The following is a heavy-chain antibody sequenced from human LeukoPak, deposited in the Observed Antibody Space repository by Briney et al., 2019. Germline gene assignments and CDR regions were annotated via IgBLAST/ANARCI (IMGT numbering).Heavy chain of an antibody. J-gene: IGHJ4*02. CDR3: ARDRGSTGYYYLDS. V-gene: IGHV4-59*01. CDR1: GGPITEYY. CDR2: IYYTGST. Sequence: PSETLSLTCSVSGGPITEYYWRWIRQPPGKGLEWIGYIYYTGSTNYSPSLKSRVTMSVDASRNEFSLKLVSVTAADTAVYYCARDRGSTGYYYLDSWGQGVLVTVSS. D-gene: IGHD6-19*01.